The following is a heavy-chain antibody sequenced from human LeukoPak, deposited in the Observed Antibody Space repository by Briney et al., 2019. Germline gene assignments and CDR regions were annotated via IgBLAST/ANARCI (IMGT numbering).Heavy chain of an antibody. Sequence: ASVKVSCKASGGTFSSYAISWVRQAPGQGLEWMGRIIPIFGTANYAQKFQGRVTITTDESTSTAYMELSSLRSEDTAVYYCARDVLRYFDWLPHDAFDIRGQGTTVTVSS. CDR1: GGTFSSYA. J-gene: IGHJ3*02. CDR3: ARDVLRYFDWLPHDAFDI. D-gene: IGHD3-9*01. V-gene: IGHV1-69*05. CDR2: IIPIFGTA.